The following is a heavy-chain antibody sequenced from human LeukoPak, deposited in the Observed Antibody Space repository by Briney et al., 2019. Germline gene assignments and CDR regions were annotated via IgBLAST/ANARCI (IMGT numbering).Heavy chain of an antibody. Sequence: PGGSLRLSCAASGFTVSSNYMSWVRQAPGKGLEWVSVIYSGGTTNYADSVKGRFIVYRDNSKNTLYLHMNSLRVEDTAVYYCASKVTTGYWGQGTLVTVSS. CDR3: ASKVTTGY. J-gene: IGHJ4*02. CDR2: IYSGGTT. V-gene: IGHV3-66*01. D-gene: IGHD4-17*01. CDR1: GFTVSSNY.